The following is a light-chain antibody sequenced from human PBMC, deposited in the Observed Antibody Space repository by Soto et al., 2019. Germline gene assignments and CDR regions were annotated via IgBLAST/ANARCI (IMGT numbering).Light chain of an antibody. J-gene: IGLJ3*02. V-gene: IGLV6-57*04. CDR1: SGSVGTHY. Sequence: NFMLTQPHSVSESPGKTVTISCTRSSGSVGTHYVHWYQQRPGSAPTTLIYEVRNRPSGISSRFSGSRSGNTASLTISGLQPEDEGDYYCSAYTARSTLVFGGGTKLTVL. CDR2: EVR. CDR3: SAYTARSTLV.